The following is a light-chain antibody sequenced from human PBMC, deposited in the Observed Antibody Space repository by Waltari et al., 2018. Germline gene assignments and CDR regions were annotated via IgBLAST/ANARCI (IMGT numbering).Light chain of an antibody. CDR3: AAWDDSLNGYV. Sequence: QSVLTQPPSASGPPGPRATLPCSCSSPHLAPNNSPWYQQLPGTAPKLLIYSNNQRPSGVPDRFSGSKSGTSASLAISGLQSEDEADYYCAAWDDSLNGYVFGTGTKVTVL. CDR2: SNN. V-gene: IGLV1-44*01. CDR1: SPHLAPNN. J-gene: IGLJ1*01.